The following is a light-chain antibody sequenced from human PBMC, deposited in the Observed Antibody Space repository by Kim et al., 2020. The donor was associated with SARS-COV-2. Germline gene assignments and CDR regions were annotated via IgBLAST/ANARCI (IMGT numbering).Light chain of an antibody. J-gene: IGKJ1*01. Sequence: PGESATLAGRARQSVTSYLAWYQPNPGQAPRLLIYDVSNRATGIPARFSGSVSGTDFTLTNSSLEPADFAVYYCQKRSNWPRTRTFGQGTKVDIK. V-gene: IGKV3-11*01. CDR1: QSVTSY. CDR3: QKRSNWPRTRT. CDR2: DVS.